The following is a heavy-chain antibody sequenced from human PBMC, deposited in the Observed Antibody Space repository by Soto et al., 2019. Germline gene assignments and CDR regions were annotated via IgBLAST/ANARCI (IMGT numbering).Heavy chain of an antibody. D-gene: IGHD6-13*01. V-gene: IGHV1-46*01. CDR3: ARADSEQYIDY. J-gene: IGHJ4*02. CDR2: ISPTANYT. CDR1: GFTFSNYY. Sequence: QVQLMQSGAEVKKPGASVKVSCEASGFTFSNYYMHWVRRAPEQGLEWMGLISPTANYTRYAQTFQGRFTITRDTSTSTVYMDLSSLTSEDTAVYYCARADSEQYIDYWGQGTLVTVSS.